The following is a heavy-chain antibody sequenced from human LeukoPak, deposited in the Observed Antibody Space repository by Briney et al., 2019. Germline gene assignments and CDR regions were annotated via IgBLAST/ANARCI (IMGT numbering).Heavy chain of an antibody. CDR2: VYTSGST. D-gene: IGHD3-3*01. CDR3: ARGSGYSGYYFDY. CDR1: GGSIINYS. V-gene: IGHV4-4*07. J-gene: IGHJ4*02. Sequence: SETLSLTCTVSGGSIINYSWSWIRQPARRGLEWIGRVYTSGSTNYNPSLKSRVTMSVDTSKNQFSLKLSSVTAADTAVYYCARGSGYSGYYFDYWGQGTLVTVSS.